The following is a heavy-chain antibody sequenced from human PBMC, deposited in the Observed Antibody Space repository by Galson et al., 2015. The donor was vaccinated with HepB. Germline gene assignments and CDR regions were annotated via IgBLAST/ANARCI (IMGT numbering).Heavy chain of an antibody. Sequence: SVKVSCKASGYTFTSYGISWVRQAPGQGLEWMGWISAYDGNTNYAQKLQGRVTMTTDTSTSTAYMELRSLRSDDTAVYYCARVVAAAGLAYVQRWRQSTPVTVS. CDR1: GYTFTSYG. CDR3: ARVVAAAGLAYVQR. J-gene: IGHJ1*01. V-gene: IGHV1-18*04. D-gene: IGHD6-13*01. CDR2: ISAYDGNT.